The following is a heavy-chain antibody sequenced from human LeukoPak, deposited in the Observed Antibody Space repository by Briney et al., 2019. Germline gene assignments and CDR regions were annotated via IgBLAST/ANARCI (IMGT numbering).Heavy chain of an antibody. J-gene: IGHJ4*02. Sequence: GGSLRLSCAASGFTFDDYGMSWVRQVPGKGLEWVSGISWNSGSIGYADSVKGRFTISRDNAKNSLYLQMNSLRAEDMALYYCAKAAYSGSYFDYWGQGTLVTVSS. CDR2: ISWNSGSI. V-gene: IGHV3-9*03. CDR3: AKAAYSGSYFDY. D-gene: IGHD1-26*01. CDR1: GFTFDDYG.